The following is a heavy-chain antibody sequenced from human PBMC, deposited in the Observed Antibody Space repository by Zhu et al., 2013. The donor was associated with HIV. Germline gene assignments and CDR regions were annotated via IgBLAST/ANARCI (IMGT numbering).Heavy chain of an antibody. V-gene: IGHV4-30-4*08. Sequence: QVQLQESGPGLVKPSQTLSLTCTVSGGSISSGDYYWSWIRQPPGKGLEWIGYIYYSGSTYYNPSLKSRVTISVDTSKNQFSLKLSSVTAADTAVYYCARESKGPLRFLEWDDAFDIWGQGTSGHRLF. D-gene: IGHD3-3*01. CDR1: GGSISSGDYY. CDR2: IYYSGST. CDR3: ARESKGPLRFLEWDDAFDI. J-gene: IGHJ3*02.